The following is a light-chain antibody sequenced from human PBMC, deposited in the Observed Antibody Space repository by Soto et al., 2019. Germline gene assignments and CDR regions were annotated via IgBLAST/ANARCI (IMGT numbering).Light chain of an antibody. Sequence: IHMTLSPSSLSASVGDRVTITCLASQSISSYLNWYQQRPGEAPKVLIYAASGLRSGVPARFSGSGYGTDFSLTISSLQPEDFATYYCKQSKSCPLTFGGGTKVDIK. CDR2: AAS. J-gene: IGKJ4*01. CDR1: QSISSY. CDR3: KQSKSCPLT. V-gene: IGKV1-39*01.